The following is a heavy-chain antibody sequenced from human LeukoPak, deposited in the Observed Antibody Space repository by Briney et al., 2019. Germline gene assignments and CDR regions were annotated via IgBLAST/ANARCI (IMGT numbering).Heavy chain of an antibody. CDR2: ISAYNGDT. CDR3: ARTLTTVTSPAKKIFDY. V-gene: IGHV1-18*01. Sequence: GASVKVSCEXSGYTFASYGITWVRQAPGQGLERMGWISAYNGDTNYAQNFQGRVSMTTDASTSTAYMELRSLKSDDTAVYYCARTLTTVTSPAKKIFDYWGQGALVTVSS. D-gene: IGHD4-17*01. J-gene: IGHJ4*02. CDR1: GYTFASYG.